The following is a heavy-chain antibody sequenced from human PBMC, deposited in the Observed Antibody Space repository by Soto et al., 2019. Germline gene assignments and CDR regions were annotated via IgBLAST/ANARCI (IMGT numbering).Heavy chain of an antibody. J-gene: IGHJ6*02. Sequence: SETLSLTCTVSGGSISSSSYYWGWIRQPPGKGLEWIGSIYYSGSTYYNPSLKSRVTISVDTSKNQFSLKLSSVTAADTAVYYCARDRGGAMVRGKSYYYYYGMDVWGQGTTVTVSS. D-gene: IGHD3-10*01. CDR2: IYYSGST. V-gene: IGHV4-39*02. CDR1: GGSISSSSYY. CDR3: ARDRGGAMVRGKSYYYYYGMDV.